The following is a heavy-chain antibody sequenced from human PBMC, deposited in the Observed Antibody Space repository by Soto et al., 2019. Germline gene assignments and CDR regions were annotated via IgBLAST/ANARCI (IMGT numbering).Heavy chain of an antibody. D-gene: IGHD3-22*01. V-gene: IGHV1-18*04. Sequence: ASVKVSCKASGYTFTSYGISWVRQAPGQGLELMGWISAYNGNTNYAQKLQGRVTMTTXXXXXXAXMXLXXXXSDXTAVCYCAKAYYYDSSGYIDYWGQGTLVTVSS. CDR2: ISAYNGNT. J-gene: IGHJ4*02. CDR1: GYTFTSYG. CDR3: AKAYYYDSSGYIDY.